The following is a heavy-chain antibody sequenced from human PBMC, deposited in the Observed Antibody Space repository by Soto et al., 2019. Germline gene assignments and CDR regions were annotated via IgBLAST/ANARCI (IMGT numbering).Heavy chain of an antibody. CDR3: TRAYSSGWFYFDY. D-gene: IGHD6-19*01. Sequence: EVQLVESGGGLVQPGGSLKLSRAASGFTFSGSAMHWVRQASGKGLEWVGRIRSKANSYATAYAASVKGRFTISRDDSKNTAYLQMNILKTEDTAVYYCTRAYSSGWFYFDYWGQGTLVTVSS. CDR2: IRSKANSYAT. V-gene: IGHV3-73*02. CDR1: GFTFSGSA. J-gene: IGHJ4*02.